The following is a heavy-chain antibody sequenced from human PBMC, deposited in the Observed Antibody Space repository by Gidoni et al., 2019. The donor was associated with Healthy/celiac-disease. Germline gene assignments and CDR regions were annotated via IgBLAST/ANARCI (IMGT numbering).Heavy chain of an antibody. J-gene: IGHJ5*02. D-gene: IGHD6-13*01. V-gene: IGHV3-9*01. Sequence: VQLVESGGGLVQPGMSLRLSCAASGFTFDDYAMHWVRQAPGKGLGWVSGISWNSGSIGYADSVKGRFTISRDNAKNSLYLQMNSLRAEDTALYYCAKGIAAAGTLGWFDPWGQGTLVTVSS. CDR2: ISWNSGSI. CDR1: GFTFDDYA. CDR3: AKGIAAAGTLGWFDP.